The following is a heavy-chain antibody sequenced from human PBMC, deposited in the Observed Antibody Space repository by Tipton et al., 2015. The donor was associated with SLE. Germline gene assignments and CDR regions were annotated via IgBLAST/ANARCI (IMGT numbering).Heavy chain of an antibody. CDR2: IYHSGII. CDR3: ARVYDEIDY. J-gene: IGHJ4*02. CDR1: GASVGSAGHW. V-gene: IGHV4-4*02. Sequence: SGASVGSAGHWWTWVRQPAGKGLEWIGEIYHSGIINFNPSLKSRLTMSVDKSKNQFSLNLNFVTAADTAFYYCARVYDEIDYWGQGTLVTVSS. D-gene: IGHD3-22*01.